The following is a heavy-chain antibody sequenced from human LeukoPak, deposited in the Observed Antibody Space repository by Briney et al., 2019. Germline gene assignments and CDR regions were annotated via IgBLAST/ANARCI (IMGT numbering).Heavy chain of an antibody. CDR2: IKEDGTEE. V-gene: IGHV3-7*05. Sequence: PGGSLRLSCAASGFTFSSSWMTWVRQAPGKGLEWVAHIKEDGTEEYYVDSVKGRFTISRDNAKNSLYLQMNSLRAEDTAVYYCARRYSSSWYDYYYYGMDVWGQGTTVTVSS. J-gene: IGHJ6*02. D-gene: IGHD6-13*01. CDR1: GFTFSSSW. CDR3: ARRYSSSWYDYYYYGMDV.